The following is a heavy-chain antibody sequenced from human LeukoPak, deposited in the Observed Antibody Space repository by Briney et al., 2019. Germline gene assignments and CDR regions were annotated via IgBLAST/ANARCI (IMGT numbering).Heavy chain of an antibody. V-gene: IGHV3-48*03. CDR1: GFPFSSYE. Sequence: PGGSLRLSCVVSGFPFSSYEMNWVRQAPGKGLEWLSYISSSGSTIYYAESVKGRFTISRDNSKNTLYLQMNSLRAEDTAVYYCAREGLSYYFDYWGQGTLVTVSS. D-gene: IGHD2-8*01. J-gene: IGHJ4*02. CDR2: ISSSGSTI. CDR3: AREGLSYYFDY.